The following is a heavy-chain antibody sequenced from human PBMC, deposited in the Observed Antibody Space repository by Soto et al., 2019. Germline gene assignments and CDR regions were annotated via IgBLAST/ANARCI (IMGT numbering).Heavy chain of an antibody. CDR2: IYYDGKT. V-gene: IGHV4-59*01. Sequence: PSETLSLTCSVSGDSIITYYWAWIRQPPGKGLEWIGYIYYDGKTNYNPSLESRVTISVDTSKNQFSLNLDSLTAADTAVYYCARGKYNWNSNWFDPWGQGILVTVSS. CDR3: ARGKYNWNSNWFDP. J-gene: IGHJ5*02. D-gene: IGHD1-20*01. CDR1: GDSIITYY.